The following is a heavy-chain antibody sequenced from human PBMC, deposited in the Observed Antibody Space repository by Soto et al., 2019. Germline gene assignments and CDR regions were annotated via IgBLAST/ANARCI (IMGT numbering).Heavy chain of an antibody. J-gene: IGHJ6*02. CDR2: IYYSGST. Sequence: QVQLQESGPGLVKPSETLSLTCTVSGGSISSYYWSWIRQPPGKGLEWIGYIYYSGSTNYNPSLRSRVTIAVDTSKNQCSLKLSSVTAADTAVYYCAMGELLASPHWSYYYGMDVWGQGTTVTVSS. V-gene: IGHV4-59*01. D-gene: IGHD3-10*01. CDR1: GGSISSYY. CDR3: AMGELLASPHWSYYYGMDV.